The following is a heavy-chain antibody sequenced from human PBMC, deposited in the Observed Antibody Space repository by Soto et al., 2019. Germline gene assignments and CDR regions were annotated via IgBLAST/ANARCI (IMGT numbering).Heavy chain of an antibody. Sequence: ASVKVSCKASGGTFSSYAISWVRQAPGQGLEWMGGIIPIFGTANYAQKFQGRVTITADESTSTAYMELSSLRSEDTAVYYCARAVPPYNWNASALNWFDPWGQGTLVTVSS. CDR1: GGTFSSYA. CDR3: ARAVPPYNWNASALNWFDP. D-gene: IGHD1-1*01. J-gene: IGHJ5*02. CDR2: IIPIFGTA. V-gene: IGHV1-69*13.